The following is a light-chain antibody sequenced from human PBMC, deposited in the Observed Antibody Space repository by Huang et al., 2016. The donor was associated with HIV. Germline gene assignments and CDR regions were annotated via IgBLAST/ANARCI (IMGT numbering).Light chain of an antibody. J-gene: IGKJ1*01. CDR1: KSVLYILIKKNY. Sequence: DIVMTQSPDSLAVSPGERATINCKSSKSVLYILIKKNYLAWLQQKPERPPKLLIYWATTRESGVPDRVSGSGSGTDFTLTINNLQAEDVAVYFCLQYYSVPQTFGHGTKVEI. CDR2: WAT. V-gene: IGKV4-1*01. CDR3: LQYYSVPQT.